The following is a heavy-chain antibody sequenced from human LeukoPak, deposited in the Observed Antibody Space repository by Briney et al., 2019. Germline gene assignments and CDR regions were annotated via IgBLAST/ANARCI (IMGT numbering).Heavy chain of an antibody. V-gene: IGHV4-34*01. CDR2: INHSGST. CDR1: GGSFSGYY. D-gene: IGHD3-3*01. J-gene: IGHJ6*03. Sequence: SETLSLTCAVYGGSFSGYYWSWIRQPPGKGLEWIGEINHSGSTNYNPSLKSRVTISVDTSKNQFSLKLSSVTAADTAVYYCARARSLRFLEWLMTVYYYYYMDVWGKGTTVTVSS. CDR3: ARARSLRFLEWLMTVYYYYYMDV.